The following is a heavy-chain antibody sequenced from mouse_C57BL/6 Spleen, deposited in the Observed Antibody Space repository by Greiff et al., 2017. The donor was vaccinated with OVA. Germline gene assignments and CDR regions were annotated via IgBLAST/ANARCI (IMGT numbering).Heavy chain of an antibody. CDR2: INPGSGGT. CDR1: GYAFTNYL. Sequence: QVQLQQSGAELVRPGTSVKVSCKASGYAFTNYLIEWVKQRPGQGLEWIGVINPGSGGTNYNEKFKGKATLTADKSSSTAYMQLSSLTSEDSAVYFCARRDYYGSSSYFGYWGQGTTFTVSS. D-gene: IGHD1-1*01. J-gene: IGHJ2*01. V-gene: IGHV1-54*01. CDR3: ARRDYYGSSSYFGY.